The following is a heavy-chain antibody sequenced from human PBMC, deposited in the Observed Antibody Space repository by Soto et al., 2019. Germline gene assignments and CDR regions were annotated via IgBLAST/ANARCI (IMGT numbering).Heavy chain of an antibody. Sequence: QVQLQQWGAGPLKPSETLSLTCVVYGGSFSGYYWNWIRQPPGKGLEWIGEINHSGSTNYNPSLKSRVTISVDTSKNHFSLKLSSVTAADTAVYYCAKGGRTIVRGDIINWFDPWGQGTLVTVSS. CDR2: INHSGST. V-gene: IGHV4-34*01. D-gene: IGHD3-10*01. CDR1: GGSFSGYY. J-gene: IGHJ5*02. CDR3: AKGGRTIVRGDIINWFDP.